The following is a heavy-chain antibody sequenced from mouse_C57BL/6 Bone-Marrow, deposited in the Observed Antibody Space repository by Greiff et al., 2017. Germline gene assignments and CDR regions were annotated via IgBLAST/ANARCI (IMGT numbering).Heavy chain of an antibody. CDR3: ARHVYYGRMDY. V-gene: IGHV5-12*01. Sequence: EVQRVESGGGLVQPGGSLKLSCAASGFTFSDYYMYWVRQTPEKRLEWVAYISNGGGSTYYPDTVKGRFTISRDNAKNTLYLQMSRLKSEDTAMYYCARHVYYGRMDYWGQGTSVTVSS. CDR2: ISNGGGST. J-gene: IGHJ4*01. CDR1: GFTFSDYY. D-gene: IGHD1-1*01.